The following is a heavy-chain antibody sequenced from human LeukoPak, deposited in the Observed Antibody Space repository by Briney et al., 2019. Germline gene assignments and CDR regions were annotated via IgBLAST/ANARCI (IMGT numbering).Heavy chain of an antibody. Sequence: SETLSLTCAVSGASISGSGYYLGWIRQPPGTGLEWIGNIYYTGNTYYNASLQSRVTISIDTSKNQFSLRLNSVTAADTAMCYCAKSGGYGLIDYWGQGTLVTVSS. V-gene: IGHV4-39*01. J-gene: IGHJ4*02. CDR3: AKSGGYGLIDY. D-gene: IGHD1-26*01. CDR2: IYYTGNT. CDR1: GASISGSGYY.